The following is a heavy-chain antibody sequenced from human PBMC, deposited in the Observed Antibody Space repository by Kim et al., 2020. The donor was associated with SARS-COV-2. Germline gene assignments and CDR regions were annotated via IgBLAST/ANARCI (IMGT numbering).Heavy chain of an antibody. J-gene: IGHJ6*02. CDR2: ISYDGSNK. CDR3: ARDMSESGSYAFYYYYGMDV. CDR1: GFTFSSYA. V-gene: IGHV3-30*04. D-gene: IGHD1-26*01. Sequence: GGSLRLSCAASGFTFSSYAMHWVRQAPGKGLEWVAVISYDGSNKYYADSVKGRFTISRDNSKNTLYLQMNSLRAEDTAVYYCARDMSESGSYAFYYYYGMDVWGQGTTVTVSS.